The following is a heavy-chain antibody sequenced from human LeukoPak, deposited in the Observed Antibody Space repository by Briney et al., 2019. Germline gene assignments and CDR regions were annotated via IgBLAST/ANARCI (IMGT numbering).Heavy chain of an antibody. V-gene: IGHV3-73*01. D-gene: IGHD2-15*01. CDR2: IDTRDKGSAT. CDR3: TRDGGSWSHLDY. Sequence: GGSLRLSCAGFRFIFSDCAIHWVRQASGKGLEWVGRIDTRDKGSATAYAASVRGRFAISRDDSASTAYLQMTGLETEDTAVYFCTRDGGSWSHLDYWGQGALVTVSS. J-gene: IGHJ4*02. CDR1: RFIFSDCA.